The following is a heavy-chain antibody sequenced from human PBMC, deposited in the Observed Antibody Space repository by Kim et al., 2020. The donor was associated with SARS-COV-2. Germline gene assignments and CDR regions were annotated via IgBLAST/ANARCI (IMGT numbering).Heavy chain of an antibody. CDR2: ISWNSGSI. V-gene: IGHV3-9*01. Sequence: GGSLRLSCAASGFTFDDYAMHWVRQAPGKGLEWVSGISWNSGSIGYADSVKGRFTISRDNAKNSLYLQMNSLRAEDTALYYCAKDSAVEGLLYYFDSWGEGPLVPVPS. CDR1: GFTFDDYA. CDR3: AKDSAVEGLLYYFDS. D-gene: IGHD2-21*01. J-gene: IGHJ4*02.